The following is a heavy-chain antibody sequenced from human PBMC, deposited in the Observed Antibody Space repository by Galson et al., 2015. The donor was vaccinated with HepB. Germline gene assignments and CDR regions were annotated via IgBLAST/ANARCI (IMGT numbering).Heavy chain of an antibody. Sequence: ETLSLTCTVSGGSISSSSYYWGWIRQPPGKGLEWIGSIYYSGSTYYNPSLKSRVTISVDTSKNQFSLKLSSVTAADTAVYYCARQISVGVVTPPEYFQHWGQGTLVTVSS. CDR1: GGSISSSSYY. J-gene: IGHJ1*01. CDR3: ARQISVGVVTPPEYFQH. D-gene: IGHD4-23*01. CDR2: IYYSGST. V-gene: IGHV4-39*01.